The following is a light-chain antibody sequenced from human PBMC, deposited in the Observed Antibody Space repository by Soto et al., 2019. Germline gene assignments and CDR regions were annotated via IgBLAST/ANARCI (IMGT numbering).Light chain of an antibody. CDR2: KVS. CDR1: QSLENSDGNTF. J-gene: IGKJ1*01. CDR3: MQGTHRPWT. Sequence: DVVMTQSPLSLPVTLGQPASISCRSSQSLENSDGNTFLNWFQQRPGQSPRRLIYKVSNRDSGVPERFSGSGSGTDFTLKISRVEAEDVGVYYCMQGTHRPWTFGQGTKVEIK. V-gene: IGKV2-30*01.